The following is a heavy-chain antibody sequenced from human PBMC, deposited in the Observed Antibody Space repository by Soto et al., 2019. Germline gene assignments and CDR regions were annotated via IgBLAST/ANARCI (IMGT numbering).Heavy chain of an antibody. J-gene: IGHJ3*02. CDR2: INPSGGST. D-gene: IGHD2-2*01. Sequence: QVQLVQSGAEVKKPGASVKVSCKASGYTFTSYYMHWVRQAPGQGLEWMGIINPSGGSTSYAQKFQGRVTMTRDTSTSTVYMELSSLRSEDTAVYYCASESGGYCSSTSCFDAFDIWGQGTMVTVSS. CDR3: ASESGGYCSSTSCFDAFDI. CDR1: GYTFTSYY. V-gene: IGHV1-46*03.